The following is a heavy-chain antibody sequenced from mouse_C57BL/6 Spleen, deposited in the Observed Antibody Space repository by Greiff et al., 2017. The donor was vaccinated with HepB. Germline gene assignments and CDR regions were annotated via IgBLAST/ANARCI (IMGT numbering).Heavy chain of an antibody. D-gene: IGHD1-1*01. J-gene: IGHJ1*03. V-gene: IGHV1-20*01. CDR1: GYSFTGYF. CDR2: INPYNGDT. Sequence: EVHLVESGPELVKPGDSVKISCKASGYSFTGYFMNWVMQSHGKSLEWIGRINPYNGDTFYNQKLKGKATLTVDKSSSTAHMELRSLTSEDSAVYYCAREGIYYYGSSYVGWYFDVWGTGTTVTVSS. CDR3: AREGIYYYGSSYVGWYFDV.